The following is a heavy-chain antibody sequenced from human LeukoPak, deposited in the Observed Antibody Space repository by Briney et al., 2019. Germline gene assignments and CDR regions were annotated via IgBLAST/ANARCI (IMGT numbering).Heavy chain of an antibody. Sequence: KSSETLSLTCTVSGGSISSYYWSWIRQPPGKGLEWIGYIYYSGSTNYNPSLKSRVTISVDTSKNQFSLKLSSVTAADTAVYYCARGYYDFWSGYYWKPQIRDYYYYYYMDVWGKGTTVTVSS. CDR3: ARGYYDFWSGYYWKPQIRDYYYYYYMDV. V-gene: IGHV4-59*01. CDR2: IYYSGST. CDR1: GGSISSYY. D-gene: IGHD3-3*01. J-gene: IGHJ6*03.